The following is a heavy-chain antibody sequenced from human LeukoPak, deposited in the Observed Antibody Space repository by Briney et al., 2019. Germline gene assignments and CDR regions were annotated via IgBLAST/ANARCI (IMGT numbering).Heavy chain of an antibody. V-gene: IGHV4-4*02. D-gene: IGHD3-22*01. Sequence: SGTLSLTCAVSGGSISSSNWWSWVRQPPGKGLEWIGEIYHSGSTYYNPSLKSRVTISVDRSKNQFSLKLSSVTAADTAVYYCARVAYYYDSSGYYNWFDPWGQGTLVTVSS. CDR2: IYHSGST. J-gene: IGHJ5*02. CDR1: GGSISSSNW. CDR3: ARVAYYYDSSGYYNWFDP.